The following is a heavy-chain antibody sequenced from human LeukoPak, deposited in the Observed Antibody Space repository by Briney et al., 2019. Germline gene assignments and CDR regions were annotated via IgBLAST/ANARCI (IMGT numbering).Heavy chain of an antibody. D-gene: IGHD1-1*01. CDR1: GYTFTSYD. J-gene: IGHJ5*02. V-gene: IGHV1-8*01. CDR3: ARGPTDNWNVDNWFDP. CDR2: MNPNSGNT. Sequence: ASVKVSCKASGYTFTSYDINWVRQATGQGLEWMGWMNPNSGNTGYAQKFQGRATMTRNTSISTAYMELSSLRSEDTAVYYCARGPTDNWNVDNWFDPRGQGTLVTVSS.